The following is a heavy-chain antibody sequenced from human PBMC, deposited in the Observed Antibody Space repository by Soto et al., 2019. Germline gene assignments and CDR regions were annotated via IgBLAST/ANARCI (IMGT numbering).Heavy chain of an antibody. V-gene: IGHV1-8*01. J-gene: IGHJ4*02. Sequence: QVQLVQSGAELKKPGASVKVSCKASGYTFSNYDMNWVRQATGQGPEWIGWVNPNNGDTGYAQEFPGRVTLTTDISTTTAYMELTSLRSEDTAIYYCAKVSRKGSAIDFDYWGQGTLITVSS. CDR2: VNPNNGDT. D-gene: IGHD3-10*01. CDR3: AKVSRKGSAIDFDY. CDR1: GYTFSNYD.